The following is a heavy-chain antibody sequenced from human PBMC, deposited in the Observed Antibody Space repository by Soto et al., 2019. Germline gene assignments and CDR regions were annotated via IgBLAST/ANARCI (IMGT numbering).Heavy chain of an antibody. CDR2: ISYDGSNK. CDR3: AKSVSRAVAGRAWYFDL. Sequence: QVQLVESGGGVVQPGRSLRLSCAASGFTFSSYGMHWVRQAPGKGVEWVAVISYDGSNKYYADSVKGRFTISRDNSKNTLYLQMNSLRAEDTAVYYCAKSVSRAVAGRAWYFDLWGRRTLVTVSS. CDR1: GFTFSSYG. V-gene: IGHV3-30*18. J-gene: IGHJ2*01. D-gene: IGHD6-19*01.